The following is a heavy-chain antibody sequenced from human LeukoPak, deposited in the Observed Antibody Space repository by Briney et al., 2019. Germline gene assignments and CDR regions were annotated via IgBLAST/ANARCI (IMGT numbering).Heavy chain of an antibody. V-gene: IGHV4-59*08. CDR1: GGSISSNY. D-gene: IGHD6-19*01. CDR2: IYYSGST. Sequence: SETLSLTCTVSGGSISSNYWSWIRQPPGKGLEWIGYIYYSGSTNYNPSLKSRVTISVDTSKNQFSLKLSSVTAADTAVYYCATRIAVAGPDYWGQGTLVTVSS. J-gene: IGHJ4*02. CDR3: ATRIAVAGPDY.